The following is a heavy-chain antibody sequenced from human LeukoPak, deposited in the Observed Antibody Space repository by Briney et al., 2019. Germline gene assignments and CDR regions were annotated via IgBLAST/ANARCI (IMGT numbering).Heavy chain of an antibody. V-gene: IGHV1-18*01. D-gene: IGHD3-3*01. J-gene: IGHJ4*02. CDR1: GYTFTSYG. CDR3: ARDPPQIYDFWSGSQGYFDY. Sequence: ASVKVSCKASGYTFTSYGISWVRQAPGQGLEWMGWISAYNGNTNYAQKLQGRVTMTTDTSTSTAYMELRSLRSDDTAVYYCARDPPQIYDFWSGSQGYFDYWGQGTLVTVSS. CDR2: ISAYNGNT.